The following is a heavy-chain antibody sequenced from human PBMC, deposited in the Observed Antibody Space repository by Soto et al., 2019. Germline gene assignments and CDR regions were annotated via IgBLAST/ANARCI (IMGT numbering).Heavy chain of an antibody. D-gene: IGHD2-2*01. V-gene: IGHV3-9*01. CDR1: GFTFDDYA. CDR2: ISWNSGSI. CDR3: AKGCSSTSCSQSVVFDY. Sequence: GGSLRLSCAASGFTFDDYAMHWVRQAPGKGLEWVSGISWNSGSIGYADSVKGRFTISRDNAKNSLYLQMNSLRAEDTALYYCAKGCSSTSCSQSVVFDYWGQGTLVTVSS. J-gene: IGHJ4*02.